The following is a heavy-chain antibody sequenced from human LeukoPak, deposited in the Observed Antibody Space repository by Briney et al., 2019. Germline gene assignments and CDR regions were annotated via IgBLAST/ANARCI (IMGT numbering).Heavy chain of an antibody. CDR3: ARGLNYDILTGYYNSGYFDY. CDR2: INHSGST. V-gene: IGHV4-34*01. Sequence: SETLSLTCAVYGGSFSGYYWSWIRQPPGKGLEWIGEINHSGSTNYNPSLKSRVTISVDTSKNQFSLKLSSVTAADTAVYYCARGLNYDILTGYYNSGYFDYWGQGTLVTVSS. CDR1: GGSFSGYY. D-gene: IGHD3-9*01. J-gene: IGHJ4*02.